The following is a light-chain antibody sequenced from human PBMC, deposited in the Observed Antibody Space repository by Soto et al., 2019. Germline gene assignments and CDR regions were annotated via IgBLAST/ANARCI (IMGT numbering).Light chain of an antibody. Sequence: DIQMTQSPSTLSASVGDRVTITCRASQSISNWLAWYQQKPGKAPKLLIYKASTLQTGVPSRFSGSGSGTDFTLTISSLQAEDFAAYYCQQYYSYPLTFGQGTKVDIK. CDR3: QQYYSYPLT. CDR1: QSISNW. V-gene: IGKV1-5*01. J-gene: IGKJ1*01. CDR2: KAS.